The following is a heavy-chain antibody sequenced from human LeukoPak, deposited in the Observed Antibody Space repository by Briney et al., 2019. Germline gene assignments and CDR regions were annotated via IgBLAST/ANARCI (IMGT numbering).Heavy chain of an antibody. CDR3: ARTPKTGSFDY. V-gene: IGHV3-23*01. Sequence: GGSLRLSCAASGFTFSSYAMSWVRQAPGKGLEWVSLVTSSGSNTYYADSVKGRFTISRDNSKNTLYLQMNSLRAEDTAVYFCARTPKTGSFDYWGQGTLVTVSS. CDR2: VTSSGSNT. CDR1: GFTFSSYA. D-gene: IGHD7-27*01. J-gene: IGHJ4*02.